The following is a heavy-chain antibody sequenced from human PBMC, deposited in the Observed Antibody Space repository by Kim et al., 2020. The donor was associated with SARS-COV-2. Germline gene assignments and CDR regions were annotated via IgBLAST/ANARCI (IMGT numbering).Heavy chain of an antibody. CDR1: GFTFSSYA. CDR3: AKDGAPITMVRGGVYGMDV. Sequence: GGSLRLSCAASGFTFSSYAMSWVRQAPGKGLEWVSAISGSGGSTYYADSVKGRFTISRDNSKNTLYLQMNSLRAEDTAVYYCAKDGAPITMVRGGVYGMDVWGQGTTVTVSS. J-gene: IGHJ6*02. V-gene: IGHV3-23*01. CDR2: ISGSGGST. D-gene: IGHD3-10*01.